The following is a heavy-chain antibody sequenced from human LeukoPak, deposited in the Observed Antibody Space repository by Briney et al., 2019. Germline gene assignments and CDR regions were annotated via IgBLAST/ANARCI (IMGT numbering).Heavy chain of an antibody. CDR1: GGTFSSYT. CDR2: IIPILGIA. J-gene: IGHJ4*02. V-gene: IGHV1-69*04. Sequence: ASVKVSCKASGGTFSSYTISWVRQAPGQGLEWMGRIIPILGIANYAQKFQGRVTITADKSTSTACMELSSLRSEDTAVYYCAREDGYNRYFDYWGQGTLVTVSS. D-gene: IGHD5-24*01. CDR3: AREDGYNRYFDY.